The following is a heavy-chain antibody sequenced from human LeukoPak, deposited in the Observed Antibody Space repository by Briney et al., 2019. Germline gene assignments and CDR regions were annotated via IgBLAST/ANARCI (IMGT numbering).Heavy chain of an antibody. CDR1: AFSLSAYN. V-gene: IGHV3-21*04. CDR2: ISYTGTFI. Sequence: PGGSQRLSCAASAFSLSAYNMNWVRQAPGKGLEWVSSISYTGTFIYYADSVKGRFTISRDNAQNSLYLQMNSLRAEDTAIYYCVRDLLRGPTGGYWGQGTLVTVSS. J-gene: IGHJ4*02. CDR3: VRDLLRGPTGGY. D-gene: IGHD3-10*01.